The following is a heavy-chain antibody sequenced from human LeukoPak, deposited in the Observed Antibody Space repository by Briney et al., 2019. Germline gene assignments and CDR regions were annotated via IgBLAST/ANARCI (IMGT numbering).Heavy chain of an antibody. Sequence: SETLSLTCTVSGGSISGTVYYWGWIRQPPGKGLEWIGEINHSGSTNYNPSLKSRVTISVDTSKNQFSLKLSSVTAADTAVYYCASTLRFGITYNWFDPWGQGTLVTVSS. CDR2: INHSGST. CDR1: GGSISGTVYY. V-gene: IGHV4-39*07. CDR3: ASTLRFGITYNWFDP. J-gene: IGHJ5*02. D-gene: IGHD3-10*01.